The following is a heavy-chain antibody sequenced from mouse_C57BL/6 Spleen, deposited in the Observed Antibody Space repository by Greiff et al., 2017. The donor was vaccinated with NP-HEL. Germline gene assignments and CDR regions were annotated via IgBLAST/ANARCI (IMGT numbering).Heavy chain of an antibody. V-gene: IGHV1-4*01. J-gene: IGHJ2*01. CDR1: GYTFTSYT. Sequence: VQVVESGAELARPGASVKMSCKASGYTFTSYTMHWVKQRPGQGLEWIGYINPSSGYTKYNQKFKDKATLTADKSSSTAYMQLSSLTSEDSAFYYCARSNDGFFYFDYWGQGTTLTVSS. D-gene: IGHD2-3*01. CDR3: ARSNDGFFYFDY. CDR2: INPSSGYT.